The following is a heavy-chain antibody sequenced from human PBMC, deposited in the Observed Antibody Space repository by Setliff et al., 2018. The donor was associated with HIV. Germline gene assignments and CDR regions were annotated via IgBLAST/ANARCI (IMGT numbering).Heavy chain of an antibody. Sequence: ASVKVSCKASGGTSKTNAINWVRQAPGRGLEWMGQIISILDITDYAQKFQGRLTVTADKSTSTMYMELSGLRSEDTAVYYCTGPRGDEAFDIWGQGTKVTVSS. D-gene: IGHD3-10*01. CDR2: IISILDIT. J-gene: IGHJ3*02. CDR1: GGTSKTNA. V-gene: IGHV1-69*10. CDR3: TGPRGDEAFDI.